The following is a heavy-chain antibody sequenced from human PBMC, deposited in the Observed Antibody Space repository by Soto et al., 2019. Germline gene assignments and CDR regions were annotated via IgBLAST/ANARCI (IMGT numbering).Heavy chain of an antibody. D-gene: IGHD3-10*01. CDR1: GFTFSSYS. CDR3: ATLSGDYYYYGMDV. Sequence: PSLSRAASGFTFSSYSMNWVRQAPGKGLEWVSYISSSSSTIYYADSVKGRFTISRDNAKNSLYLQMNSLRDEDTAVYYCATLSGDYYYYGMDVWGQGTTVTVSS. CDR2: ISSSSSTI. J-gene: IGHJ6*02. V-gene: IGHV3-48*02.